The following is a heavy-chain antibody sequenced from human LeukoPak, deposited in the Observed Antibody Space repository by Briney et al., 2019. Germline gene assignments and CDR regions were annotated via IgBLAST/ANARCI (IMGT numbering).Heavy chain of an antibody. D-gene: IGHD2-21*02. CDR3: ARAHGGDCYSMGY. J-gene: IGHJ4*02. Sequence: GGSLRLSCAASGFTFSSYGMSWVRQAPGKGLEWISAISGSGGSTYYADSVKGRFTISRDNSKNTLYLQMNSLRAEDTAVYYCARAHGGDCYSMGYWGQGTLVTVSS. CDR1: GFTFSSYG. V-gene: IGHV3-23*01. CDR2: ISGSGGST.